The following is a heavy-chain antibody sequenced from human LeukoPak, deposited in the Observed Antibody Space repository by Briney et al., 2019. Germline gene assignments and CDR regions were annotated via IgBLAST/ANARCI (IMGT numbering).Heavy chain of an antibody. V-gene: IGHV4-4*02. CDR3: ASGVRAFDI. J-gene: IGHJ3*02. Sequence: SETLSLTCTVSGGSISSSYWWSWVRQPPGKGLEWIGEIYDSGSTYFNPSLKSRVTISLHKSKNQFSLKLSSVTAADTAVYYCASGVRAFDIWGQGTMVTVSS. D-gene: IGHD2-21*01. CDR1: GGSISSSYW. CDR2: IYDSGST.